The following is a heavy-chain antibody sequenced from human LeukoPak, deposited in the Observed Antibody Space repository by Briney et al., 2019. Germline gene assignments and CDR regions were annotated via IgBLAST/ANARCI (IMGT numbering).Heavy chain of an antibody. CDR2: ISAYNGNT. J-gene: IGHJ6*03. CDR3: ARGGRGYSYGYYYYYMDV. D-gene: IGHD5-18*01. Sequence: GASVKVSCKASGYTFTSYGISWVRQAPGQGLEWIGLISAYNGNTNYAQKLQGRVTMTTDTSTSTAYMELRSLRSDDTAVYYCARGGRGYSYGYYYYYMDVWGKGTTVTVSS. CDR1: GYTFTSYG. V-gene: IGHV1-18*01.